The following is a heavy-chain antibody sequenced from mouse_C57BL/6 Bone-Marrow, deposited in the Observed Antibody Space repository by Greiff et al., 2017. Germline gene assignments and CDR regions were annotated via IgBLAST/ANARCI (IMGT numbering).Heavy chain of an antibody. CDR2: IYPRSGNT. CDR1: GYTFTSYG. J-gene: IGHJ2*01. CDR3: AREIDYYYGSRGY. Sequence: VKLMESGAELARPGASVKLSCKASGYTFTSYGISWVKQRTGQGLEWIGEIYPRSGNTYYNEKFKGQATLTADKSSSTAYMELRSLTSEDSAVYFCAREIDYYYGSRGYWGQGTTLTVSS. D-gene: IGHD1-1*01. V-gene: IGHV1-81*01.